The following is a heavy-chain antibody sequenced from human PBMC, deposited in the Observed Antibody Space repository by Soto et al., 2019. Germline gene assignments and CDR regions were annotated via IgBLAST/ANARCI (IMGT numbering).Heavy chain of an antibody. J-gene: IGHJ3*02. D-gene: IGHD3-9*01. Sequence: GGSLRLSCAASGFTFSDYYMSWIRQAPGKGLEWVSYISSSSSYTNYADSVKGRFTISRDNAKNSLYLQMNSLRAEDTAVYYSARDADILTGSDAFDIWGQGTMVTVSS. CDR2: ISSSSSYT. CDR1: GFTFSDYY. V-gene: IGHV3-11*05. CDR3: ARDADILTGSDAFDI.